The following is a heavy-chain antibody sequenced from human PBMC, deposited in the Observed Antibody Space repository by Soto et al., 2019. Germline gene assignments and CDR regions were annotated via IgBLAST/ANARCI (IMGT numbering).Heavy chain of an antibody. J-gene: IGHJ4*02. CDR3: AKDVYIRGWYADY. D-gene: IGHD6-19*01. Sequence: QVQLVESGGGVVQPGRSLRLSCAASGFTFSDYGMHWVRQAPGKGLEWVAIISYDGSNEDYADSVKGRFAVSRANSKNTLYLQMNSLRVEDTAMYYCAKDVYIRGWYADYWGQGTLVTVSS. CDR1: GFTFSDYG. CDR2: ISYDGSNE. V-gene: IGHV3-30*18.